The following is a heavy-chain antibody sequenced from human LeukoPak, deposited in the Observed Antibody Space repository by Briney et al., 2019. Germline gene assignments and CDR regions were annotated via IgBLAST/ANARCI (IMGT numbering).Heavy chain of an antibody. J-gene: IGHJ4*02. Sequence: GASVKVSCKASGYTFTGYYMHWVRQAPGQGLEWMGRINPNSGRTNYAQKFQGRVTMTRDTSISTAYMELSRLRSDDTAVYYCASLSRYNWNYALGYWGQGTLVTVSS. CDR2: INPNSGRT. CDR1: GYTFTGYY. V-gene: IGHV1-2*06. D-gene: IGHD1-7*01. CDR3: ASLSRYNWNYALGY.